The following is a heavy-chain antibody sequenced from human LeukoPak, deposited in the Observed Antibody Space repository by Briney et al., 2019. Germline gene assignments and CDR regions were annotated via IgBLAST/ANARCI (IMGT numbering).Heavy chain of an antibody. CDR3: VRGRILQDY. V-gene: IGHV3-48*02. CDR1: GFRFSGFS. D-gene: IGHD2-15*01. Sequence: PGGSLRLSCAASGFRFSGFSMNWVRQAPGKGLEWVAYMSSSASIIYYADSVRGRFTISRDNAKNSLYLRMNSLRDDDTAVYYCVRGRILQDYWGQGTLVTVSS. J-gene: IGHJ4*02. CDR2: MSSSASII.